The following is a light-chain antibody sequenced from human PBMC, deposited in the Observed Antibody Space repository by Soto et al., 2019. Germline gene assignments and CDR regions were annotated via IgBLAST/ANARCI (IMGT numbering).Light chain of an antibody. CDR2: DAS. V-gene: IGKV1-5*01. CDR1: QSIGTL. CDR3: QQFKPCAIT. Sequence: DIQMTQSPSTLSASLGAKVTITCRASQSIGTLLAWYHQTPGRAPNLLVYDASSLQSEVPSWFSGSGSETEFTLSINGLQPDDMATYVGQQFKPCAITCGQGTRLQI. J-gene: IGKJ5*01.